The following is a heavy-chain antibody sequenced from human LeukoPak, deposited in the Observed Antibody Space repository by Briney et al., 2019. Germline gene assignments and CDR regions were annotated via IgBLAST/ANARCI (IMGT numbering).Heavy chain of an antibody. J-gene: IGHJ6*02. V-gene: IGHV1-18*01. CDR1: GYTFTSYG. CDR2: ISAYNGNT. D-gene: IGHD2-2*01. Sequence: ASVKVSCKASGYTFTSYGISWVRQAPGQGPEWMGWISAYNGNTNYAQKLQGRVTMTTDTSTSTAYMELRSLRSDDTAVYYCARRVRYCSSTSCYFRYYYYGMDVWGQGTTVTVSS. CDR3: ARRVRYCSSTSCYFRYYYYGMDV.